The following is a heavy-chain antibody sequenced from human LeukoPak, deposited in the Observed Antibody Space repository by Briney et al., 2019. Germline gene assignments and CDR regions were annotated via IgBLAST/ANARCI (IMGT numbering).Heavy chain of an antibody. CDR1: GFTFSSYA. J-gene: IGHJ4*02. D-gene: IGHD6-19*01. CDR3: ARDRRSSGWYGVFDY. CDR2: ISGSGDST. Sequence: GGSLRLSCAASGFTFSSYAMSWVRQAPGKGLEWVSAISGSGDSTYYADSVKGRFTISRDNAKNSLYLQMNSLRAEDTAVYYCARDRRSSGWYGVFDYWGQGTLVTVSS. V-gene: IGHV3-23*01.